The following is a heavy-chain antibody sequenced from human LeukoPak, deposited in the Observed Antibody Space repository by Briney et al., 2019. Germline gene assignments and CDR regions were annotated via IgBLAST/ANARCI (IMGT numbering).Heavy chain of an antibody. V-gene: IGHV3-48*02. CDR1: GFTFSSYS. Sequence: GGSLRPSCAASGFTFSSYSMNWVRQAPGKGLEWISYISGSGSVSYYEDSVKGRFTISRDNAKNSLYLQMNSLRDEDTALYYCARDGGFGFLAAFDIWGQGTMVTVSS. CDR2: ISGSGSVS. J-gene: IGHJ3*02. D-gene: IGHD3-10*01. CDR3: ARDGGFGFLAAFDI.